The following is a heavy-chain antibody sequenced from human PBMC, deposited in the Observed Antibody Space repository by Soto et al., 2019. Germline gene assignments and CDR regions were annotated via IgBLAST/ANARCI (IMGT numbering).Heavy chain of an antibody. V-gene: IGHV4-39*01. Sequence: QLQLQESGPGLVKPSETLSLICSVSGVSISGSSYYWGWIRQPPGKGLEWIGSIYYSGQTYYNPPLKSRVTISVDRSKNQFSLNLTSVTATDTAFYYCARHGSSWGQGTLVTVSS. CDR1: GVSISGSSYY. J-gene: IGHJ5*02. CDR3: ARHGSS. CDR2: IYYSGQT.